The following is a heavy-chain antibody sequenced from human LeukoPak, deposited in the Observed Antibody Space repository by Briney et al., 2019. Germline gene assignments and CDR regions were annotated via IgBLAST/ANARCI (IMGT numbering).Heavy chain of an antibody. D-gene: IGHD6-19*01. V-gene: IGHV3-48*03. CDR2: ISSSGSTI. Sequence: GGSLRLSCAASGFTFSSYEMNWVRQPPGKGLEWVLYISSSGSTIYYADSVKGRFTISRDNAKNSLYLQMNSLRAEDTAVYHCARLGQWLVDWYFDLWGRGTLVTVSS. J-gene: IGHJ2*01. CDR3: ARLGQWLVDWYFDL. CDR1: GFTFSSYE.